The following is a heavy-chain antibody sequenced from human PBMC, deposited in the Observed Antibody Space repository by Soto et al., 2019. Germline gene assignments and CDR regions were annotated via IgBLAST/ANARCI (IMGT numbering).Heavy chain of an antibody. V-gene: IGHV3-9*01. D-gene: IGHD3-10*01. CDR3: AKDFSSGSGSTTPYYYYYYYMDV. CDR2: ISWNSGSI. Sequence: PGGSLRLSCAASGFTFDDYAMHWVRQAPGKGLEWVSGISWNSGSIGYADSVKGRFTISRDNAKNSLYLQMNSLRAEDTALYYCAKDFSSGSGSTTPYYYYYYYMDVWGKGTTVTVSS. J-gene: IGHJ6*03. CDR1: GFTFDDYA.